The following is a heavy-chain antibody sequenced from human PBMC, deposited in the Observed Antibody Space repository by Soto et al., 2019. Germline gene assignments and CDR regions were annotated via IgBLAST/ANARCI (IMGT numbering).Heavy chain of an antibody. Sequence: QVQLVQSGAEVKKPGSSVKVSCKASGGTFSSYAISWVRQAPGQGLEWMGGIIPIFGTANYAQKFQGRVTITAYESTSTAYMELSSLRSEDTAVYYCASKNYDSSGYYLYYYYGMDVWGQVPTVTVSS. CDR3: ASKNYDSSGYYLYYYYGMDV. J-gene: IGHJ6*02. CDR2: IIPIFGTA. D-gene: IGHD3-22*01. CDR1: GGTFSSYA. V-gene: IGHV1-69*01.